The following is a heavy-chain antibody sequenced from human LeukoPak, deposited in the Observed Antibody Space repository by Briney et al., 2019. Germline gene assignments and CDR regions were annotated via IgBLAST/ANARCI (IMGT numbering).Heavy chain of an antibody. CDR1: GFTFSSYA. Sequence: PGGSLRLSCAASGFTFSSYAMSWVRQAPGKGLEWVSDISGSGGSTYYADSVKGRFTISRDNSKNTLYLQMNSLRAEDTAVYYCAKVLSSGWFIDYFDYWGQGTLVTVSS. D-gene: IGHD6-19*01. CDR3: AKVLSSGWFIDYFDY. V-gene: IGHV3-23*01. J-gene: IGHJ4*02. CDR2: ISGSGGST.